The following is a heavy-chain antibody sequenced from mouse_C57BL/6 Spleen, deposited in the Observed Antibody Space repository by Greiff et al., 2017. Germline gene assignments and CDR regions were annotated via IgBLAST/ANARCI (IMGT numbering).Heavy chain of an antibody. D-gene: IGHD3-3*01. CDR2: INPSTGGT. J-gene: IGHJ2*01. CDR3: GLGGYFDY. Sequence: VQLQQSGPELVKPGASVKISCKASGYSFTGYYMNWVKQSPEKSLEWIGEINPSTGGTTYNKKFKAKATLTVDKSSSTAYMQLKSLTSVDSAVYYCGLGGYFDYWGKGTTLTVSS. V-gene: IGHV1-42*01. CDR1: GYSFTGYY.